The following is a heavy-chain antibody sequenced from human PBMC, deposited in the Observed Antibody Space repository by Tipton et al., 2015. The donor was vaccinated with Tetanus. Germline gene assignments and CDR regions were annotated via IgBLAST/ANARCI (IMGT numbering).Heavy chain of an antibody. CDR3: ARDLRGADT. CDR2: IVPILGAA. Sequence: QLVQSGAEVKKPGSSVKVSCKASGGTFSSFAISWVRQAPGQGLEWMGGIVPILGAANSAQKFQGRVTITADKSTSTAYMELSSLRSEDAAVYYCARDLRGADTWGQGTLVTVSS. J-gene: IGHJ5*02. V-gene: IGHV1-69*06. CDR1: GGTFSSFA. D-gene: IGHD3-16*01.